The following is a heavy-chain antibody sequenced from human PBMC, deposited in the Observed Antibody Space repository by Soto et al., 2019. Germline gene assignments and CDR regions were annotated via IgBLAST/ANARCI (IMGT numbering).Heavy chain of an antibody. CDR3: ARAKNRGYSYGSPRGLNV. CDR2: MNPTTGNT. D-gene: IGHD5-18*01. CDR1: GYTFTSND. V-gene: IGHV1-8*01. J-gene: IGHJ6*02. Sequence: QVQLVQSGAEVKKPGASVKVSCTASGYTFTSNDINWVRQATGQGLEWMGWMNPTTGNTGYAQKFQGRVTMTRTTSISTAYMELSSLRSEDTAVHYCARAKNRGYSYGSPRGLNVWGQGTTVTVSS.